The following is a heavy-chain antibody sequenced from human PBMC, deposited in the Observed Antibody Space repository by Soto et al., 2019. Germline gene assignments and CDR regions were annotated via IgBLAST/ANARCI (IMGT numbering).Heavy chain of an antibody. V-gene: IGHV1-69*01. D-gene: IGHD3-22*01. Sequence: QVQLVQSGAEVKKPGSSVKVSCKASGGTFSSYAISWVRQAPGQGLEWMGGIIPIFGTANYAQKFQGRVTITADESTSAAYMELSSLRSEDTAVYYCARSPSMIVVVGPFDYWGQGTLVTVSS. CDR2: IIPIFGTA. CDR1: GGTFSSYA. J-gene: IGHJ4*02. CDR3: ARSPSMIVVVGPFDY.